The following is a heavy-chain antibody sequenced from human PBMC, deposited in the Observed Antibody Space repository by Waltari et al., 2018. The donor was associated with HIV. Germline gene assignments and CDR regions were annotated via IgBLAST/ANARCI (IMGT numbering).Heavy chain of an antibody. CDR2: INNDVSST. V-gene: IGHV3-74*01. CDR3: ASLSYGSGDRDFDY. J-gene: IGHJ4*02. CDR1: GFTFNRYW. Sequence: EVQLVESGGDLVQPGGSLRLTCAASGFTFNRYWMHWVRQAPGKGLVWVSRINNDVSSTSYADSVKGRFTISRDNAKNTVYLQMNSLRAEDTAVYYCASLSYGSGDRDFDYWGQGTLVTVSS. D-gene: IGHD3-10*01.